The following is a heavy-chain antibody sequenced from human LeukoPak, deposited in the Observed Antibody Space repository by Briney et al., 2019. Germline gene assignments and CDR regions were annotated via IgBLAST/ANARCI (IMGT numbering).Heavy chain of an antibody. D-gene: IGHD3-22*01. CDR3: AREGGKYDSSGYYQAYDAFDI. J-gene: IGHJ3*02. Sequence: PGESLRLSCAVSGFTFSNYWMSWVRRAQGKGLEWVANINQDGSEKYYVDSVKGRFTISRDNAKKSLYLQMNSLRAGDTAVYYCAREGGKYDSSGYYQAYDAFDIWGQGTMVTVSS. CDR2: INQDGSEK. V-gene: IGHV3-7*05. CDR1: GFTFSNYW.